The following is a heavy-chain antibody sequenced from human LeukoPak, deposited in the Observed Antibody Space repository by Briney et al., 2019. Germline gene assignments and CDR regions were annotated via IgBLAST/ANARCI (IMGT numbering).Heavy chain of an antibody. CDR2: ISYDGSNK. CDR3: TRENGGYKGYEDY. V-gene: IGHV3-30*04. CDR1: GFTFSSYA. J-gene: IGHJ4*02. Sequence: GGSLRLSCAASGFTFSSYAMHWVRQAPGKGLEWVAVISYDGSNKYYADSVKGRFTISRDNSKNTLYLQMNSLRAEDTAVYYCTRENGGYKGYEDYWGQGTLVTVSS. D-gene: IGHD5-12*01.